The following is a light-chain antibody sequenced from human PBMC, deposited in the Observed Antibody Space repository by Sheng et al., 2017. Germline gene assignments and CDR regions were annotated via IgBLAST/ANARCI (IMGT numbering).Light chain of an antibody. J-gene: IGKJ2*03. CDR1: QGLGSA. Sequence: IQLTQSPSSLSASEGDRVTITCRASQGLGSAVAWYQQKPGKSPKLLISDASTLESGVPSRFSGSESGTEFTLTISSLEPEDFAVYYCHQRREWYSFGQGTKLAIK. CDR2: DAS. V-gene: IGKV1-13*02. CDR3: HQRREWYS.